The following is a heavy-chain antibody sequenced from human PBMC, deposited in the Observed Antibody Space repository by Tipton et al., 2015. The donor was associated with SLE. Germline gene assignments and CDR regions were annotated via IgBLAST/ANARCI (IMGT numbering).Heavy chain of an antibody. CDR2: IYYSGST. CDR1: GGSISSYY. V-gene: IGHV4-59*12. D-gene: IGHD3/OR15-3a*01. CDR3: ARDVGGLRWFDP. J-gene: IGHJ5*02. Sequence: TLSLTCTVSGGSISSYYWSWIRQPPGKGLEWIGYIYYSGSTYYNPSLKSRVTISVDTSKNQFSLKLSSVTAADTAVYYCARDVGGLRWFDPWGQGTLVTVSS.